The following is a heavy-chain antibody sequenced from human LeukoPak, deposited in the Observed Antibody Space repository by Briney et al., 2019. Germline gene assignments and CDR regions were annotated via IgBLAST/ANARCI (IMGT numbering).Heavy chain of an antibody. CDR3: ARGGSYGYNY. CDR1: GGSISSGGYS. CDR2: IYHSGST. V-gene: IGHV4-30-2*01. Sequence: PSETLSLTCAVSGGSISSGGYSWSWIRQPPGKGLEWIGYIYHSGSTYYNPSLKSRVTISVDTSKNQFSLKLSSVTAADTAVYYCARGGSYGYNYWGQGTLVTVSS. J-gene: IGHJ4*02. D-gene: IGHD5-18*01.